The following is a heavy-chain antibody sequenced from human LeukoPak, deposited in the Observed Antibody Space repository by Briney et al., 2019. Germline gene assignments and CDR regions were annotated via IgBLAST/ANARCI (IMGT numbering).Heavy chain of an antibody. CDR1: GFTFSSYE. D-gene: IGHD3-10*01. CDR3: ARDGGSVILD. CDR2: ISSNGSPI. V-gene: IGHV3-48*03. J-gene: IGHJ4*02. Sequence: GGSLRLSCSASGFTFSSYEMNWVHQAPGKGLEWVSYISSNGSPIFYADSVKGRFTISRDNAKNSLSLLMNSLRAEDTAVYYCARDGGSVILDWGQGTLVTVSS.